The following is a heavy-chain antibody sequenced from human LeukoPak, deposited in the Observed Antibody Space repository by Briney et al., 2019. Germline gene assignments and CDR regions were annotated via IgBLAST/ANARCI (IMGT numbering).Heavy chain of an antibody. CDR3: TTDAGYDSRWCNW. V-gene: IGHV3-15*01. CDR1: GFTFTSAW. Sequence: PGGSLRLSCAASGFTFTSAWMSWVRQAPGKGLEWVGRIKSKSAGGTIDYASPVKGRFIISRDDSKTTLYLQINSLKTEDTAVYYCTTDAGYDSRWCNWWGQGTLVTVSS. CDR2: IKSKSAGGTI. J-gene: IGHJ4*02. D-gene: IGHD2-8*02.